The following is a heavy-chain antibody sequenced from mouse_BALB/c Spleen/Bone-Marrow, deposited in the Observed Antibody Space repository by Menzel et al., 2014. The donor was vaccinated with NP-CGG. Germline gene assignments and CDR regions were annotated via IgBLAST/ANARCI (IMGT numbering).Heavy chain of an antibody. D-gene: IGHD2-14*01. V-gene: IGHV1-67*01. CDR3: ARSGKVRNAMDY. J-gene: IGHJ4*01. CDR2: ISSYYGDA. CDR1: GYTFTDYA. Sequence: SGAELVRPGVSVRISCKGSGYTFTDYAVHWVKQSHTKSLEWIGLISSYYGDATYNQKFKSKATMTVDKSSSTAFLELARLTSEDSAIYYCARSGKVRNAMDYWGQGTSVTVSS.